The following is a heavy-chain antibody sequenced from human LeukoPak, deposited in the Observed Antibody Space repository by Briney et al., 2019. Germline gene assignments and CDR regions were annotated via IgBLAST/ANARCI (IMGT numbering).Heavy chain of an antibody. CDR2: IYTSGST. J-gene: IGHJ6*03. V-gene: IGHV4-4*07. CDR1: GGSFSGYY. CDR3: AREEAVTTMRRDYYYMDV. D-gene: IGHD4-17*01. Sequence: PSETLSLTCAVYGGSFSGYYWSWIRQPAGKGLEWIGRIYTSGSTNYNPSLKSRVTMSVDTSKNQFSLKLSSVTAADTAVYYCAREEAVTTMRRDYYYMDVWGKGTTVTVSS.